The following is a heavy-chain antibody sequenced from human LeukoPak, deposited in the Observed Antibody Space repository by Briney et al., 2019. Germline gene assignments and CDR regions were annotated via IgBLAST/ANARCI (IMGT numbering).Heavy chain of an antibody. J-gene: IGHJ5*02. CDR2: LIPIFGTA. D-gene: IGHD3-3*01. CDR3: ARTYYDFWSGYSYDYNWFDP. CDR1: GGTFSSYA. Sequence: ASVKVSCKASGGTFSSYAISWVRQAPGQGLEWMGGLIPIFGTANYAQKFQGRVTITTDESTSTAYMELSSLRSEDTAVYYCARTYYDFWSGYSYDYNWFDPWGQGTLVTVSS. V-gene: IGHV1-69*05.